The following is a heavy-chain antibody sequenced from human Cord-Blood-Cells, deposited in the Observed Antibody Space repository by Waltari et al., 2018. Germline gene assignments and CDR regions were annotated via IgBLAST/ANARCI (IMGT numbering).Heavy chain of an antibody. Sequence: QVQLVESGGGVVQPGRSLRLSCAASGFTFSSYAMHWVRQAPGKGLEWVAVISYDGSNKYYADSVKGRFTISRDNSKNTLYLQMNSLRAEDTAVYYCARDPRSGYDYWGQGTLVIVSS. J-gene: IGHJ4*02. CDR3: ARDPRSGYDY. CDR1: GFTFSSYA. CDR2: ISYDGSNK. V-gene: IGHV3-30-3*01. D-gene: IGHD3-3*01.